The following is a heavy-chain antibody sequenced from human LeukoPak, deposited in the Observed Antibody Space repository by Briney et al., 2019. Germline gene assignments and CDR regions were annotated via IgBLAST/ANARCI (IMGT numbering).Heavy chain of an antibody. Sequence: GGSLRLSCAASGFTFSSYTMNWVRQAPGKGLEWVSSISSSSTYIYYADSVKGRFTISRDNSKNTLYLQMNSLRAEDTAVYYCAKYGYDSSGYYYVQHWGQGTLVTVSS. J-gene: IGHJ1*01. CDR1: GFTFSSYT. CDR3: AKYGYDSSGYYYVQH. D-gene: IGHD3-22*01. V-gene: IGHV3-21*04. CDR2: ISSSSTYI.